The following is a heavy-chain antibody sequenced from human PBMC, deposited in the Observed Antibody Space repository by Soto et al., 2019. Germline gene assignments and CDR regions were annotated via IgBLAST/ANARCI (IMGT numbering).Heavy chain of an antibody. Sequence: PSETLSLTCTVSGGSMSSHYLTWLRQPPGKGLEWIGYISYSGSTYYNPSLKSRVTISADTSRNQFSLKLSSVIAADTAVYYCARADPDASVGYWGQGTLVTVYS. CDR3: ARADPDASVGY. D-gene: IGHD3-16*01. CDR1: GGSMSSHY. V-gene: IGHV4-59*11. CDR2: ISYSGST. J-gene: IGHJ4*02.